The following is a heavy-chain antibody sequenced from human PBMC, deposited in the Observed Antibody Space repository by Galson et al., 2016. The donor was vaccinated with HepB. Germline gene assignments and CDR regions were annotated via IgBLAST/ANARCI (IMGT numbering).Heavy chain of an antibody. CDR3: GRDTPWLAGGYYYYVMDV. V-gene: IGHV6-1*01. J-gene: IGHJ6*02. CDR2: TYYRSKWYN. Sequence: AISGDSVSRNFAAWNWIRQSPSRGLEWLGKTYYRSKWYNDYAVSVKSRITINPDTSKSQFSLQLNSVTPEDTAVYYCGRDTPWLAGGYYYYVMDVWGQGTTVTVS. D-gene: IGHD6-19*01. CDR1: GDSVSRNFAA.